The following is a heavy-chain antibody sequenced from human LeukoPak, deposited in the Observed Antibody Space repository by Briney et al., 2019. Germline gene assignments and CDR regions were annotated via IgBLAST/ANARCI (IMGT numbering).Heavy chain of an antibody. J-gene: IGHJ5*02. CDR3: ARDDSSSSCFDP. CDR1: GFTFSSYG. CDR2: IWYDGSNK. D-gene: IGHD6-6*01. Sequence: GGSLRLSCAASGFTFSSYGMHWVRQAPGKGLEWVAVIWYDGSNKYYADSVKGRFTISRDNSKNTLCLQMNSLRAEDTAVYYCARDDSSSSCFDPWGQGTLVTVSS. V-gene: IGHV3-33*08.